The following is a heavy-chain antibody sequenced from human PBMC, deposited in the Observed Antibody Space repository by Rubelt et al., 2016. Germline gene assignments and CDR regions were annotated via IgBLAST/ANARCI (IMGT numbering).Heavy chain of an antibody. D-gene: IGHD3-9*01. CDR3: ARHLSGYYQYYFDY. Sequence: QVQLQQWGAGLLKPSETLSLTCAVYGGSFSGYYWSWIRQPPGKGLEWIGEINHSGSTNYNPSLKCRVTISVDTSKNQFSLKLSSVTAADTAVYYCARHLSGYYQYYFDYWGQGTLVTVSS. CDR1: GGSFSGYY. V-gene: IGHV4-34*01. J-gene: IGHJ4*02. CDR2: INHSGST.